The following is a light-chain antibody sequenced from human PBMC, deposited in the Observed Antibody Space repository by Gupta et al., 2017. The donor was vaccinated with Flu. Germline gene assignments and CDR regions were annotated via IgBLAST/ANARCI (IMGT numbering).Light chain of an antibody. CDR3: QSFDTRSWV. CDR2: EGY. Sequence: FMLTQPHSVSESPGKTVTNSCTRSSGSIPRDSVQLYQQRPGRAPVTVILEGYERPSAVPDRFSGSIDSSSNTASLTISGLNTEDEADYYCQSFDTRSWVFGGGTKLTVL. CDR1: SGSIPRDS. J-gene: IGLJ3*02. V-gene: IGLV6-57*03.